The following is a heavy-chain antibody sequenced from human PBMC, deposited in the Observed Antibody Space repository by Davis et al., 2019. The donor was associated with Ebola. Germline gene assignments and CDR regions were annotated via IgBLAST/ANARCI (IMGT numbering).Heavy chain of an antibody. Sequence: AASVKVSCKPSGYTFTNYDINWVRQAPGQGLEWMGWLNPNSGNTDSTHKFQGRLTMTKNISIGTAYMELSTLTSEDTAVYYCARRVYSRSGFDSWGQGTLVTVSS. J-gene: IGHJ4*02. CDR3: ARRVYSRSGFDS. CDR1: GYTFTNYD. V-gene: IGHV1-8*01. CDR2: LNPNSGNT. D-gene: IGHD2-8*01.